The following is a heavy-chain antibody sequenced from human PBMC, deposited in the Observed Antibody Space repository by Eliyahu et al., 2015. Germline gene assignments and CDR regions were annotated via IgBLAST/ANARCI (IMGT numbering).Heavy chain of an antibody. D-gene: IGHD3-10*01. Sequence: QVQLVQSGAEVKLPGASLKVSCKASGYIFTGYYLHWVRQAPGQGVEWMGWINPNSGDTNYAQKFQGWVTMTRDTSISTGYMELSRLRSDDTAVYYCARGPSGDYWGQGTQVTVSS. J-gene: IGHJ4*02. CDR1: GYIFTGYY. CDR3: ARGPSGDY. CDR2: INPNSGDT. V-gene: IGHV1-2*04.